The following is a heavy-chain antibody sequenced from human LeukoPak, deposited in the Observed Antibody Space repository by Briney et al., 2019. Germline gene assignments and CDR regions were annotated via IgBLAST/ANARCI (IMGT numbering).Heavy chain of an antibody. Sequence: QTGGSLRLSCAASGFTFSSYEMNWVRQAPGKGLEWVSYISSSGSTIYYADSVKGRFTISRDNAKNSLYLQMNSLRAEDTAVYYCARGLDNYGSGSSDWGQGTLVTVSS. V-gene: IGHV3-48*03. D-gene: IGHD3-10*01. CDR2: ISSSGSTI. CDR1: GFTFSSYE. J-gene: IGHJ1*01. CDR3: ARGLDNYGSGSSD.